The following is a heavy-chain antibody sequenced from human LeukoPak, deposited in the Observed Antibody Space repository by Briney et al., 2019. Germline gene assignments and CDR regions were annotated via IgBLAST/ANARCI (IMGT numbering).Heavy chain of an antibody. Sequence: GGSLRLSCTAAGFSFSSPGMNWDRQAPGKGLEWASSINRASTIKVYADSVNGRFTISRDNAKNSLYLQMDSLRAEDTAVYYCAKYQTGTWTSYDSSDIWGQGTLVTVSS. D-gene: IGHD1-7*01. J-gene: IGHJ3*02. CDR2: INRASTIK. V-gene: IGHV3-21*01. CDR1: GFSFSSPG. CDR3: AKYQTGTWTSYDSSDI.